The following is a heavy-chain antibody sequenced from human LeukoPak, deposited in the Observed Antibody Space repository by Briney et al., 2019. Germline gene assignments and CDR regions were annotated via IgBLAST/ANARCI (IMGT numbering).Heavy chain of an antibody. V-gene: IGHV4-39*07. J-gene: IGHJ4*02. CDR3: ARDRQQLVRGDHFDY. CDR2: IYYSGST. CDR1: GASISSSSYY. Sequence: SETLSLTCTVSGASISSSSYYWGWIRQPPGKGLEWLATIYYSGSTFYNPSLKSRVTISADTSNNQFFLNLTSVTAADTAIYYCARDRQQLVRGDHFDYWGQGTLVTVSS. D-gene: IGHD6-13*01.